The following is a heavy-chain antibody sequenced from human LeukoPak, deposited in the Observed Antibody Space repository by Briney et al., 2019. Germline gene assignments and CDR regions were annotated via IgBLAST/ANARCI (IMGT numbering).Heavy chain of an antibody. Sequence: ASVKVSCKASGYTFTGYYMHWVRQAPGQGLEWMGWINPSSGGTNYAQKLQGRVTMTTDTSTSTAYMELRSLRSDDTAVYYCARDPVVVPAAMLGAYVWFDPWGQGTLVTVSS. J-gene: IGHJ5*02. CDR2: INPSSGGT. D-gene: IGHD2-2*01. CDR1: GYTFTGYY. V-gene: IGHV1-2*02. CDR3: ARDPVVVPAAMLGAYVWFDP.